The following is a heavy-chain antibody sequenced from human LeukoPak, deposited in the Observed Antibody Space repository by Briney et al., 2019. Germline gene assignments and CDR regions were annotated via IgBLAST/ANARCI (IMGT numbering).Heavy chain of an antibody. CDR2: FYYSGST. Sequence: SETLSLTCTVSGGSISSSGYYWGWIRQSPGKGLEWIGTFYYSGSTYYNASLKSRVTISVDTSKNQFSLQVSSMTAADTAAYYCAREDWNYYYNYMDVWGKGTTVTVSS. CDR1: GGSISSSGYY. D-gene: IGHD3/OR15-3a*01. V-gene: IGHV4-39*01. J-gene: IGHJ6*03. CDR3: AREDWNYYYNYMDV.